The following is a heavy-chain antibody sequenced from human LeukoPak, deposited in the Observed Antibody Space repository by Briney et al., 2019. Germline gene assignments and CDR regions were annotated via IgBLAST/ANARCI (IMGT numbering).Heavy chain of an antibody. D-gene: IGHD1-26*01. J-gene: IGHJ4*02. CDR3: ARDVSSGTYFDY. CDR1: GFTFSSYA. Sequence: GSLRLPCAASGFTFSSYAMSWVRQAPGKGLEWVSAISGSGGSTYYADSVKGRFTISRDNSKNTLFLHMNSLRAEDTAVYYCARDVSSGTYFDYWGQGTLVTVSS. CDR2: ISGSGGST. V-gene: IGHV3-23*01.